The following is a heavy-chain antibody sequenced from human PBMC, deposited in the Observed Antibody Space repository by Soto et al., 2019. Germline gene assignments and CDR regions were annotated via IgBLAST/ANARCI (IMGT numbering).Heavy chain of an antibody. Sequence: EVQLVESGGGLIQPGGSLRLSCAASGFTVSSNYMSWVRQAPGKGLEWVSVIYSGGSTYYADSVKGRFTISRDNSKNTLYLQMNSLRAEDTAVYYCASGGGLYSRAFIDSWGQGTLVTVSS. J-gene: IGHJ4*02. CDR1: GFTVSSNY. V-gene: IGHV3-53*01. CDR2: IYSGGST. CDR3: ASGGGLYSRAFIDS. D-gene: IGHD6-19*01.